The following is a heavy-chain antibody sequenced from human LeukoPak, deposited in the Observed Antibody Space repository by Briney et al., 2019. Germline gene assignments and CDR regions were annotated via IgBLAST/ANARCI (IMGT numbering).Heavy chain of an antibody. CDR1: GFTFSSYS. V-gene: IGHV3-21*01. J-gene: IGHJ4*02. CDR3: ARVKGYSYGLDY. D-gene: IGHD5-18*01. CDR2: ISSSSSYI. Sequence: GGSLRLSCAASGFTFSSYSMKWVRQAPGKGLESVSSISSSSSYIYYADSVKGRFTISRDNAKNSLYLQMNSLRAEDTAVYYCARVKGYSYGLDYWGQGTLVTVSS.